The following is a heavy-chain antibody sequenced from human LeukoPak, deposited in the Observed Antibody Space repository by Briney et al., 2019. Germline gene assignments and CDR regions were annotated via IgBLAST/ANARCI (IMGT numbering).Heavy chain of an antibody. CDR1: GGTFSSYA. CDR2: IIPIFGTA. CDR3: AFVLRGYSGYDLVKRLDY. J-gene: IGHJ4*02. V-gene: IGHV1-69*01. Sequence: SVKVSCKASGGTFSSYAISWVRQAPGQGLGWMGGIIPIFGTANYAQKFQGRVTITADESTSTAYMELSSLRSEDTAVYYCAFVLRGYSGYDLVKRLDYWGQGTLVTVSS. D-gene: IGHD5-12*01.